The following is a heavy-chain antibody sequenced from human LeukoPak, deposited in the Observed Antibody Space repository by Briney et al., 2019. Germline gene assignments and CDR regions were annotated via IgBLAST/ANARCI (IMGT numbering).Heavy chain of an antibody. Sequence: GPSVKLSCKASGYTFIGYDINWVRQATGQGLEWMGWMNPKTGNTGYAQKFRGRVTMTRNTSISTASMELSSLTSEDTALYYCARGAPGSYCSGGSCPYFDYWGQGTLVSVSS. J-gene: IGHJ4*02. CDR3: ARGAPGSYCSGGSCPYFDY. CDR2: MNPKTGNT. CDR1: GYTFIGYD. V-gene: IGHV1-8*01. D-gene: IGHD2-15*01.